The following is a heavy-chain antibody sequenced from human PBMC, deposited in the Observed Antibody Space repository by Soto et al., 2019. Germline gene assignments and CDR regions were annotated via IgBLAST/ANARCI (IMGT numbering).Heavy chain of an antibody. CDR2: IYYSGST. CDR3: ARADLWFGELLHN. J-gene: IGHJ4*02. V-gene: IGHV4-31*03. CDR1: GGSISSGGYY. Sequence: SETLSLTCTVSGGSISSGGYYWSWIRQHPGKGLEWIGYIYYSGSTYYNPSLKSRVTISVDTSKNQFSLKLSSVTAADTAVYYCARADLWFGELLHNWGQGTLVTVSS. D-gene: IGHD3-10*01.